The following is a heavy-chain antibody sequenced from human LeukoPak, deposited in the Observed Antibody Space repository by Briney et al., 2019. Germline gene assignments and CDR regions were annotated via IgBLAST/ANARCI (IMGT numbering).Heavy chain of an antibody. CDR3: ARHETVVTSYNWFDP. D-gene: IGHD4-23*01. Sequence: GSLRLSCAASGFTFSSYAMSWVRQAPGKGLEWIGSIYYSGSTYYNPSLKSRVTISVDTSKNQFSLKLSSVTAADTAVYYCARHETVVTSYNWFDPWGQGTLVTVSS. V-gene: IGHV4-39*01. CDR2: IYYSGST. CDR1: GFTFSSYA. J-gene: IGHJ5*02.